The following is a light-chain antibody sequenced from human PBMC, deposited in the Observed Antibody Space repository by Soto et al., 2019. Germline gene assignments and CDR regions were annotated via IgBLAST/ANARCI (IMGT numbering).Light chain of an antibody. CDR1: SSDVGGYNY. CDR3: SSYTRNSSFV. J-gene: IGLJ1*01. Sequence: QSALTQPASVSGSPGQSITISCTGTSSDVGGYNYVSWYQQHPGKAPKLMIYEVSNRPSGVSNRFSGSKSGNTASLTISGLQAEDDADYYCSSYTRNSSFVFGTGPKVNVL. V-gene: IGLV2-14*01. CDR2: EVS.